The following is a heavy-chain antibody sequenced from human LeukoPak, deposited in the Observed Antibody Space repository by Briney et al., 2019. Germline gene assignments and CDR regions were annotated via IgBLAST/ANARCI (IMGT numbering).Heavy chain of an antibody. D-gene: IGHD3-22*01. CDR1: GFSLSTSGTR. CDR2: IDWDDDK. J-gene: IGHJ4*02. CDR3: ARHDSSGYYYRD. Sequence: SGPALVKPTQTLTLTCAFSGFSLSTSGTRVSWIRQPPGKALEWLARIDWDDDKFYSTSLKTRLTISKDTSKNQVVLTMTNMDPVDTATYYCARHDSSGYYYRDWGQGTLVTVSS. V-gene: IGHV2-70*04.